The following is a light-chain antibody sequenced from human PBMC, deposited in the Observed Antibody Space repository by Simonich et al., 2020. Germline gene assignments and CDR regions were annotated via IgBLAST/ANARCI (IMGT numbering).Light chain of an antibody. V-gene: IGKV1-13*02. CDR2: DAS. CDR1: QGISSA. CDR3: QQFNSYPRT. J-gene: IGKJ1*01. Sequence: AIQLTQSPSSLSASVGERVTITCRASQGISSALAWYQQKPGKAPKLLISDASSLESGVPSRFSGSGSGTDFTLTISSLQPEDFATYYCQQFNSYPRTFGQGTKVEIK.